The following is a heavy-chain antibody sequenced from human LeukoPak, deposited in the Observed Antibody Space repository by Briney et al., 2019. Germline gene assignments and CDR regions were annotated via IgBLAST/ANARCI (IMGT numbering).Heavy chain of an antibody. Sequence: PGGSLRLSCAASGFTFGSYDMSWVRQAPGKGLEWVSAISASGGSTYYADSVKGRFTISRDNAKNSLYLQMNSLRAEDTAVYYCARATTYYYDSSGYYCDYWGQGTLVTVSS. D-gene: IGHD3-22*01. J-gene: IGHJ4*02. CDR3: ARATTYYYDSSGYYCDY. V-gene: IGHV3-23*01. CDR1: GFTFGSYD. CDR2: ISASGGST.